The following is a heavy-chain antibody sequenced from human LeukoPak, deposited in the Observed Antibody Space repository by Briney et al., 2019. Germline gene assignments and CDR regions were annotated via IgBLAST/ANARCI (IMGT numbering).Heavy chain of an antibody. V-gene: IGHV4-4*07. CDR1: GGSISSYY. J-gene: IGHJ4*02. CDR2: IHTSGSS. Sequence: SETLSLTCTVSGGSISSYYWIWVRQPAGKGLEWIGRIHTSGSSYYNPSLKSRVTMSLDTSKNQFSLKLTSVTAADTAVYYCAGTQHGELDYWGQGALVTVSS. CDR3: AGTQHGELDY. D-gene: IGHD7-27*01.